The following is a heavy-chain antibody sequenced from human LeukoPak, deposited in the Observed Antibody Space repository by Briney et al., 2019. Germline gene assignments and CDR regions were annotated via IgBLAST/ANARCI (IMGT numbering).Heavy chain of an antibody. CDR3: AKDSSKNYYYYYMDV. Sequence: GSLRLSCAASGFTFSSHAMSWVRQAPGKGLEWVSAISGSGGSTYYADSVKGRFTISRDNSKNTLYLQMNSLRAEDTAVYYCAKDSSKNYYYYYMDVWGKGTTVTVSS. CDR2: ISGSGGST. V-gene: IGHV3-23*01. CDR1: GFTFSSHA. J-gene: IGHJ6*03.